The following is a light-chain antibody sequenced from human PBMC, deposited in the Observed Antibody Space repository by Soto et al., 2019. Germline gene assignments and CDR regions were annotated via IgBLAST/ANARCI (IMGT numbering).Light chain of an antibody. J-gene: IGKJ4*01. CDR3: QQSYSTPLT. Sequence: DIQITQSPSSLSESVGDRVTITCRASQSISSYLNWYQQKPGKAPKLLIYAASSLQSGVPSRFSGSGSGTDFTLTISSLQPEDFATYYCQQSYSTPLTFGGGTKVDIK. CDR1: QSISSY. V-gene: IGKV1-39*01. CDR2: AAS.